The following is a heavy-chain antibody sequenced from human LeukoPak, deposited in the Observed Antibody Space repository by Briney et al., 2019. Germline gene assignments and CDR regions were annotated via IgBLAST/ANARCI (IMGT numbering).Heavy chain of an antibody. CDR3: ARGVDY. D-gene: IGHD6-13*01. V-gene: IGHV4-59*12. Sequence: KSSETLSLTCTVSGGSISSYYWSWIRQPPGKGLEWIGYIYHSGSTYYNPSLKSRVTISVDRSKNQFSLKLSSVTAADTAVYYCARGVDYWGQGTLVTVSS. CDR2: IYHSGST. J-gene: IGHJ4*02. CDR1: GGSISSYY.